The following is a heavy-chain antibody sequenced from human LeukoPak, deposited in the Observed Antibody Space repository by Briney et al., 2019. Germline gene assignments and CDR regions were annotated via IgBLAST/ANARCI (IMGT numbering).Heavy chain of an antibody. J-gene: IGHJ4*02. CDR3: ARGTVPSEYCGGDCQFDY. D-gene: IGHD2-21*02. CDR2: VYSSGST. CDR1: GGSISRYY. Sequence: KPSETLSLTCTVSGGSISRYYWSWIRQPAGKGLEWIGRVYSSGSTNYNPSLKSRVTMSVDTFKNQFSLKLSSVTAADTAVYYCARGTVPSEYCGGDCQFDYWGQGTLVTVSS. V-gene: IGHV4-4*07.